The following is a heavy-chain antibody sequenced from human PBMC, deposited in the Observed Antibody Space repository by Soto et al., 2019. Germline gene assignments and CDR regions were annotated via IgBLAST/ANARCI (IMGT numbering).Heavy chain of an antibody. Sequence: QVQLVQSGAEVKKPGASVKVSCKASGYTFTGYYMHWVRQAPGQGLEWMGWINPNSGGTNYAQKFQGRVTMTRDTSISTAYMELSRLRSDDTAVYYCARGDGLAPASLYDILTGYSLPVPADFDYWGQGTLVTVSS. V-gene: IGHV1-2*02. CDR1: GYTFTGYY. CDR2: INPNSGGT. CDR3: ARGDGLAPASLYDILTGYSLPVPADFDY. D-gene: IGHD3-9*01. J-gene: IGHJ4*02.